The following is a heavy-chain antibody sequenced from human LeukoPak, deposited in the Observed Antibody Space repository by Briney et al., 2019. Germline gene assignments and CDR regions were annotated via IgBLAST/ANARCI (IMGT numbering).Heavy chain of an antibody. D-gene: IGHD6-6*01. CDR2: INPNSGGT. J-gene: IGHJ5*02. CDR3: ARDRVAARRYNWFDP. Sequence: ASVKVSCKASGYTFTGYYMHWVRQAPGQGLEWMGWINPNSGGTNYAQKFQGRVTMTRDTSISTAHMELSRLRPDDTAVYYCARDRVAARRYNWFDPWGQGTLVTVSS. CDR1: GYTFTGYY. V-gene: IGHV1-2*02.